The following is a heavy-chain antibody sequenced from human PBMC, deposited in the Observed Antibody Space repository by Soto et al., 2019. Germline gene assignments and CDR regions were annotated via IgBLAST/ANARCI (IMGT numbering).Heavy chain of an antibody. V-gene: IGHV3-21*06. CDR2: ISSTTNYI. CDR1: CFTFTRYS. J-gene: IGHJ4*02. Sequence: GSLRLSGAASCFTFTRYSMNWVRHAPGKGLEWVSSISSTTNYIYYGDSMKGRFTISRDNAKNSLYLEMNSLRAEDTAVYYCARESEDLTSNFDYWGQGTLVTVSS. CDR3: ARESEDLTSNFDY.